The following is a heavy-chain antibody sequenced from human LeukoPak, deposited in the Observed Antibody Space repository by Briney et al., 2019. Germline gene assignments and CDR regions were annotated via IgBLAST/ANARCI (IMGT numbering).Heavy chain of an antibody. CDR3: ARAPGYGAAYYFDY. V-gene: IGHV3-30*03. Sequence: GGSLRLSCAASGFTFSRYWMSWVRQTPEKGLEWVAVVSYDGSYKYYADSVKGRFTISRDNSKNTLYLQMNSLRAEDTAVYYCARAPGYGAAYYFDYWGQGTLVTVSS. D-gene: IGHD1-1*01. CDR2: VSYDGSYK. CDR1: GFTFSRYW. J-gene: IGHJ4*02.